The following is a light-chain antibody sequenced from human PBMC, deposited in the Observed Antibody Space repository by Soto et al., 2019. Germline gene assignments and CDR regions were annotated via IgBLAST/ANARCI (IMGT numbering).Light chain of an antibody. CDR2: GAS. CDR3: QQYNNWPQT. Sequence: EIVMTQSPATLSVSPGESATLSCRASQSVSSNLAWYQQKPGQTPRLLIYGASTRATGLPARFSGSGSGTEFTLTISSLQSEDFAIYYCQQYNNWPQTFGQGTKVDIK. CDR1: QSVSSN. J-gene: IGKJ1*01. V-gene: IGKV3-15*01.